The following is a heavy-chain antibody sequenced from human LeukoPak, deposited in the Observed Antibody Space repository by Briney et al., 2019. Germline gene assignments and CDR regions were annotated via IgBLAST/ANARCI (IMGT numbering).Heavy chain of an antibody. CDR1: GFTFSNAW. Sequence: GGSLRLSCVVSGFTFSNAWMSWVPQAPGKGLEWVGRIKSKTDGGTTDYAAPVKGRFTISRDDSKNTLYLQMSSLKTEDTAVYYCTTGWYSSSWYAIYYYYYYMDVWGKGTTVTVSS. J-gene: IGHJ6*03. V-gene: IGHV3-15*01. CDR3: TTGWYSSSWYAIYYYYYYMDV. CDR2: IKSKTDGGTT. D-gene: IGHD6-13*01.